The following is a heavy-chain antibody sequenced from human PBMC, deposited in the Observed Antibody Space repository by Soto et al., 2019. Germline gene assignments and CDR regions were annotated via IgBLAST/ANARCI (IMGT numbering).Heavy chain of an antibody. Sequence: GASVKVACKASGGTFSRYAISWVRQAPGQGLEWMGGIIPIFGTANYAQKFQGRVTITADESTSTAYMELSSLRSEDTAVYYCARDRGDYGDYGGGVMDVWGQGTTVTVSS. CDR3: ARDRGDYGDYGGGVMDV. J-gene: IGHJ6*02. CDR1: GGTFSRYA. CDR2: IIPIFGTA. D-gene: IGHD4-17*01. V-gene: IGHV1-69*13.